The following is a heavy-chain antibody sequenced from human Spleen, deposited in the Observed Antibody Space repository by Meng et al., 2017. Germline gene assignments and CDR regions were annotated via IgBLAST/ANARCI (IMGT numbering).Heavy chain of an antibody. CDR2: ISTSGSTI. CDR3: AREKRTGYNFDSYYFYGMDV. V-gene: IGHV3-48*03. Sequence: GESLKISCAASGFTFSSYEMNWVRQAPGKGLEWVSYISTSGSTIYYADSVKGRFTISRDNAKNSLYLQMNSLRAEDTAIYYCAREKRTGYNFDSYYFYGMDVWGQGTTVTVSS. D-gene: IGHD1-1*01. CDR1: GFTFSSYE. J-gene: IGHJ6*02.